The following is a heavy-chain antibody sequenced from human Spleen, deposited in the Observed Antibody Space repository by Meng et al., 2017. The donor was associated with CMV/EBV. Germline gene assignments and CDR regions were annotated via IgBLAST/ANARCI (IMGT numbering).Heavy chain of an antibody. Sequence: KVSCKTSGYIFTGYYMHWVRQAPGQGLEWMGWIDPNTGYTQYSQNFQARVTMTRDTSINTAYMELRWLDSDDTAVYYCARGPITLDIWGQGTMVTVSS. CDR1: GYIFTGYY. D-gene: IGHD3-10*01. J-gene: IGHJ3*02. V-gene: IGHV1-2*02. CDR2: IDPNTGYT. CDR3: ARGPITLDI.